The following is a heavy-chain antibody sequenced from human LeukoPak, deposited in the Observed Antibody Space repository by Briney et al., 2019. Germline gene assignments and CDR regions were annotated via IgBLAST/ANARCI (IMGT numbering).Heavy chain of an antibody. J-gene: IGHJ4*02. Sequence: GASVTVSFMSSGFTFTDHYIHWVRPGPGQGLAGMGYIGPHSTFTSSLQEFQGRVTMTRDASMSTAYMELTRLTSDDTAVYYCVREGEGPLSKDFDYWGQGTLSPSPQ. CDR2: IGPHSTFT. CDR1: GFTFTDHY. CDR3: VREGEGPLSKDFDY. D-gene: IGHD2/OR15-2a*01. V-gene: IGHV1-2*02.